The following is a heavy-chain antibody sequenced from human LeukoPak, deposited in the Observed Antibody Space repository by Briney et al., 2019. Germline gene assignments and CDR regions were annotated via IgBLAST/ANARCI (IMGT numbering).Heavy chain of an antibody. D-gene: IGHD3-3*01. J-gene: IGHJ4*02. CDR3: ARPTHDFWSGLDY. Sequence: ASVKVSCKASGYTFTNYGISWVRQAPGQGLEWMGWISAYNGNTNYVQKVQGRVTMTTDTSTSTAYMELRSLRSDDTAVYYCARPTHDFWSGLDYWGQGTLVTVSS. V-gene: IGHV1-18*01. CDR2: ISAYNGNT. CDR1: GYTFTNYG.